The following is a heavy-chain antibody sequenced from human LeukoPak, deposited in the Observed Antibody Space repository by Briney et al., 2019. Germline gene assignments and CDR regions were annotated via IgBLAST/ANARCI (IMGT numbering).Heavy chain of an antibody. Sequence: ASVKVSCKASGYTFTGYYMHWVRPAPGQGLEWMGWINPNSGGTNYAQKFQGRVTMTRDTSISTAYMELSRLRSDDTAVYYCARGMTYYDSSGYFYWGQGTLVTVSS. CDR1: GYTFTGYY. V-gene: IGHV1-2*02. D-gene: IGHD3-22*01. J-gene: IGHJ4*02. CDR2: INPNSGGT. CDR3: ARGMTYYDSSGYFY.